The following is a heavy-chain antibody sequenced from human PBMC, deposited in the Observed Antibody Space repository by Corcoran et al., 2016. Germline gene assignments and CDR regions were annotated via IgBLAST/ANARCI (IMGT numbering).Heavy chain of an antibody. D-gene: IGHD1-26*01. CDR2: IDWDDDK. CDR3: SMGPVVATTGYYYYGMDV. V-gene: IGHV2-70*01. J-gene: IGHJ6*02. Sequence: QVTLRESGPALVKPTQTLTLTCTFSGFSLSTSGMCVSWIRQPPGKALEWLALIDWDDDKYYSTSLKTRLTISKDTSKNQVVLTMTNMDPVDTATDYCSMGPVVATTGYYYYGMDVWGQGTTVTVSS. CDR1: GFSLSTSGMC.